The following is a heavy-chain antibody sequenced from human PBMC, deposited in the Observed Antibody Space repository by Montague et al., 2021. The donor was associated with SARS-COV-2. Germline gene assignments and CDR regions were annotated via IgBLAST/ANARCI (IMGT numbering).Heavy chain of an antibody. CDR2: INGDGSYT. J-gene: IGHJ6*03. D-gene: IGHD3-10*02. CDR1: GFTFSPYW. V-gene: IGHV3-74*01. Sequence: SLRLSCAVSGFTFSPYWMVWFRQAPGKGLVWVARINGDGSYTNYAGSVKGRSTISRDNAKSTLYLQMNSLRVEDTAVYFCVREQMFYYYMDVWGKGTTVTVSS. CDR3: VREQMFYYYMDV.